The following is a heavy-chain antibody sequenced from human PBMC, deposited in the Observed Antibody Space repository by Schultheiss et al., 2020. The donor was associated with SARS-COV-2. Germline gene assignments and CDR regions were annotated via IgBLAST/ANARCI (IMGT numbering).Heavy chain of an antibody. CDR3: SSSGWYSDY. V-gene: IGHV4-34*01. CDR2: IYYSGST. Sequence: SETLSLTCAVYGGSFSGYYWGWIRQPPGKGVEWIGYIYYSGSTYYNPSLKSRVTISVDTSKNQFSLKLSSVTAADTAVYYCSSSGWYSDYWGQGTLVTVSS. J-gene: IGHJ4*02. D-gene: IGHD6-19*01. CDR1: GGSFSGYY.